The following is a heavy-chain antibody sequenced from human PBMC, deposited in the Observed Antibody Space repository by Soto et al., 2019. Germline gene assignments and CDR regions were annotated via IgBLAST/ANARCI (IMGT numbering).Heavy chain of an antibody. CDR1: GGSISSTKW. J-gene: IGHJ1*01. D-gene: IGHD3-22*01. CDR3: AMRDYYFDISGYNL. CDR2: IHHRGAV. Sequence: SETLSFTCTVSGGSISSTKWWIWVRQPPGKGLEWIGEIHHRGAVNFTPSLTSRVTISVDKSKNQFSLMLTSVTAADAAMYYCAMRDYYFDISGYNLWGQGTLVTVSS. V-gene: IGHV4-4*02.